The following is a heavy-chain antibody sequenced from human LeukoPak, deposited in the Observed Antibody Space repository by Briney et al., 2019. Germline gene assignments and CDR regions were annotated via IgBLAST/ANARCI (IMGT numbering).Heavy chain of an antibody. CDR1: GFTFSSYA. V-gene: IGHV3-23*01. Sequence: GGSLRLSCAASGFTFSSYAMSWVRQAPGKGLEWVSAISGSGGSTYYADSVKGWFTISRDNSKNTLYLQMNSLRAEDTAVYYCAKANYDFWSGRGGLGALDIWGQGTMVTVSS. CDR2: ISGSGGST. D-gene: IGHD3-3*01. J-gene: IGHJ3*02. CDR3: AKANYDFWSGRGGLGALDI.